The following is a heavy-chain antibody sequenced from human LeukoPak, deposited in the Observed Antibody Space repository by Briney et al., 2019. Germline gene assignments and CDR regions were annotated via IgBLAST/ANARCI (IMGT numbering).Heavy chain of an antibody. Sequence: PGGSLRLSCAASGFTFSSYSMNWVRQAPGKGLEWVSSISSSSYIYYADSVKGRFTISRDNAKNSLYLQMISLRAEDTAVYYCARDASGWYPSDAFDIWGQGTMVTVSS. CDR3: ARDASGWYPSDAFDI. V-gene: IGHV3-21*01. D-gene: IGHD6-19*01. CDR2: ISSSSYI. CDR1: GFTFSSYS. J-gene: IGHJ3*02.